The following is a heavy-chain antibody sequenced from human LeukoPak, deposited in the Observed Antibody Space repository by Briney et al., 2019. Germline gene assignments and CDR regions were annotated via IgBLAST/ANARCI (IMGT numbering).Heavy chain of an antibody. CDR3: AKDSSQWIQWVPFDY. Sequence: PGGSLRLSCAASGFTFSSYAMSWVRQAPGKGLEWVSAISGSGGSTYYADSVKGRFTISRDNSKNTLCLQMNSLRAEDTAVYYCAKDSSQWIQWVPFDYWGQGTLVTVSS. CDR1: GFTFSSYA. D-gene: IGHD5-12*01. V-gene: IGHV3-23*01. CDR2: ISGSGGST. J-gene: IGHJ4*02.